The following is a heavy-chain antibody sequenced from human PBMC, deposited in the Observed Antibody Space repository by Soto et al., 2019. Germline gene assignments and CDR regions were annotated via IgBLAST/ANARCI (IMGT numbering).Heavy chain of an antibody. CDR3: AKNGLDNSPSAIDS. CDR1: GFTFRNNV. D-gene: IGHD2-8*01. Sequence: QSGGSLRLSCAASGFTFRNNVLSWVRQAPGKGLDWVSGITGSGRDTYYADSVKGRFTISRDNSKNMVFLQMNSLRAEDTALYYCAKNGLDNSPSAIDSWGPGILVTVSS. CDR2: ITGSGRDT. V-gene: IGHV3-23*01. J-gene: IGHJ4*02.